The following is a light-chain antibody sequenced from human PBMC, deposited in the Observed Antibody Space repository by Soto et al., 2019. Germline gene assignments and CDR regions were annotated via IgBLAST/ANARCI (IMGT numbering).Light chain of an antibody. CDR1: QDISSY. J-gene: IGKJ4*01. CDR2: AAS. CDR3: QQSYSTPLT. V-gene: IGKV1-39*01. Sequence: IHFTQSPSSLSASVGDRVTITCRASQDISSYLAWYQQKPGKAPKLLIYAASSLQSGVPSRFSGSGSGTDFTLTISSLQPEDFTTYYCQQSYSTPLTFGGGTKVDIK.